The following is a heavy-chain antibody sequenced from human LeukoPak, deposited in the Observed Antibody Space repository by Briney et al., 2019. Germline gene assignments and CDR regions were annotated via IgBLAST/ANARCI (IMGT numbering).Heavy chain of an antibody. J-gene: IGHJ6*02. V-gene: IGHV3-23*01. Sequence: PGGSLRLSCAASGFTFSYAMSWVRQAPGKGLEWVSAISGSGGSTFYADSVKGRFTISRDNSKNTLYLQMNSLRAEDTAVYYCAKGVVVAGRSYYYYGMDVWGQGTTVTVSS. D-gene: IGHD6-19*01. CDR3: AKGVVVAGRSYYYYGMDV. CDR2: ISGSGGST. CDR1: GFTFSYA.